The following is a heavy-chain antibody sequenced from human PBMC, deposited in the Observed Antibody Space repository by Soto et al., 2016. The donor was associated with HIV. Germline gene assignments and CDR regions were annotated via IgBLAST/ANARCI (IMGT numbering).Heavy chain of an antibody. D-gene: IGHD2-15*01. J-gene: IGHJ5*02. CDR3: VREDCSGGSWLPDFDP. CDR1: GFTFSDYW. CDR2: SIMNGRGA. V-gene: IGHV3-74*03. Sequence: EMQLVESGGGLAQPGGSLRLSCVVSGFTFSDYWMLWVRQAPGKGWCGSHVSIMNGRGATYADSVNGRFTISRDNAQKTLYLEMNSLGVEDTAVYYCVREDCSGGSWLPDFDPWGQGTLVTVSS.